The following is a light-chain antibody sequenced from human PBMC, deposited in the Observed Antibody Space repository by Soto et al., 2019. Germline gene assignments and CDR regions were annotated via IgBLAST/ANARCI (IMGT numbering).Light chain of an antibody. CDR1: QSVSSN. CDR3: QQYHNWPPWT. J-gene: IGKJ1*01. Sequence: EIVIAPSPAPPSVSPGERATLSCRASQSVSSNLAWYQQKPGQAPRLLIYGASTRATGIPARFSGSGPGTEFTLTITSLQSEDVAVYYCQQYHNWPPWTFGQGTKVDIK. V-gene: IGKV3-15*01. CDR2: GAS.